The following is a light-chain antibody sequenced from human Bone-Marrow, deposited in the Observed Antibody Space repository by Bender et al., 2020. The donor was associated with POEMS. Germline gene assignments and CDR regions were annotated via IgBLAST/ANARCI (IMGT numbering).Light chain of an antibody. CDR1: NSNIGTNA. Sequence: QSVLTQPPSASGTPGQRVTISCSGSNSNIGTNAVNWYQQFPGKAPQLLIYSDNQRPSGVPDRFYAFKSGTSASLAISGLQSEDEADYYCAAWDAGLSGGVFGGGTKLTVL. CDR2: SDN. J-gene: IGLJ3*02. CDR3: AAWDAGLSGGV. V-gene: IGLV1-44*01.